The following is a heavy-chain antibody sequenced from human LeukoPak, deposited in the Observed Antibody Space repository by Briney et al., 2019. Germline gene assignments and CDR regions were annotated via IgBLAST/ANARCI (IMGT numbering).Heavy chain of an antibody. D-gene: IGHD4-17*01. Sequence: GGSLRLSCAASGFTFSSYGMHWVRQAPGKGLEWVAFIRYDGSNKYYADSVKGRFTISRDNSKNTLYLQMNGLRAEDTAVYYCAKDLGYGDYYFDYWGQGTLVTVSS. CDR1: GFTFSSYG. CDR2: IRYDGSNK. CDR3: AKDLGYGDYYFDY. V-gene: IGHV3-30*02. J-gene: IGHJ4*02.